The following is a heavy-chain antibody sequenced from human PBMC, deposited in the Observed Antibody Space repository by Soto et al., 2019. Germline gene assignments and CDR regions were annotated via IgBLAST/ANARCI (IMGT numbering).Heavy chain of an antibody. CDR2: IYHSGRT. V-gene: IGHV4-4*02. J-gene: IGHJ6*02. CDR3: ARVEGTMYNYYYYNMDV. Sequence: PSETLSLSCAVSGGSISSSKCWSWVRQPPGKGLEWIGEIYHSGRTNYNPSLKSRVTISVDKSKNQFSLKLSSVTAADTAVYYCARVEGTMYNYYYYNMDVWGQGTTVT. D-gene: IGHD3-3*01. CDR1: GGSISSSKC.